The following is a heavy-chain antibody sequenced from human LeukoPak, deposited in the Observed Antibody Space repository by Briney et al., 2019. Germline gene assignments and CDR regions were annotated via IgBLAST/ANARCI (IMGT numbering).Heavy chain of an antibody. CDR2: IRYDGSNK. CDR3: AGAYSAYDPFDY. CDR1: GFTFSSYG. D-gene: IGHD5-12*01. Sequence: GGSLRLSCAASGFTFSSYGMHWVRQAPGKGLEWVAFIRYDGSNKYYADSVRGRFTISRDNAKNTVHLQMNSLRVEDTAIYFCAGAYSAYDPFDYWGQGILVTVSS. V-gene: IGHV3-30*02. J-gene: IGHJ4*02.